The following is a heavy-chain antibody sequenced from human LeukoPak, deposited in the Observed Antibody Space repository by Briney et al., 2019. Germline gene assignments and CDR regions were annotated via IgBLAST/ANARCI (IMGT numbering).Heavy chain of an antibody. J-gene: IGHJ4*02. Sequence: SETLSLTCTVSGGSISSSSYYWGWLRQPPGKGLEWIGSIYYSGSTYYNPSLKSRVTISVDTSKNQFSLKLSSVTAADTAVYYCARLGYDILTGYHPFDYWGQGTLVTVSS. D-gene: IGHD3-9*01. CDR3: ARLGYDILTGYHPFDY. CDR2: IYYSGST. CDR1: GGSISSSSYY. V-gene: IGHV4-39*01.